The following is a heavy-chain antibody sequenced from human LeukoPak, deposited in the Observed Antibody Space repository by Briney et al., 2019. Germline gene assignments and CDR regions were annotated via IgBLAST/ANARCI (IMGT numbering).Heavy chain of an antibody. CDR2: IYYSGST. J-gene: IGHJ4*02. V-gene: IGHV4-39*01. CDR3: ARLICSTTSCHDY. CDR1: GGSISSSTYY. Sequence: SETLSLTCTVSGGSISSSTYYWGWIRQPPGKGLEWIGRIYYSGSTYYNPSLKSRVTISVDTSKNQFSLKLSSVTAADTAVYYCARLICSTTSCHDYWGQGTLVTVSS. D-gene: IGHD2-2*01.